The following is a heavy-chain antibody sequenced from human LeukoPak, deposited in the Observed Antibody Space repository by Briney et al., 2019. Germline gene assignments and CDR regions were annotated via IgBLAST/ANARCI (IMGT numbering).Heavy chain of an antibody. CDR3: ARLRPLFYCSSTSCYRDY. V-gene: IGHV4-39*07. CDR1: GGSISSSSYY. D-gene: IGHD2-2*02. Sequence: SETLSLTCTVSGGSISSSSYYWGWIRQPPGKGLEWIGSIYYSGSTYYNPSLKSRVTISVDTSKNQFSLKLSSVTAADTAVYYCARLRPLFYCSSTSCYRDYWGQGTLVTVSS. J-gene: IGHJ4*02. CDR2: IYYSGST.